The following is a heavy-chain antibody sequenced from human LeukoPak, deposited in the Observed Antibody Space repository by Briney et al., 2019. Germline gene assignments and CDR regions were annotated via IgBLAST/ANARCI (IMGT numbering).Heavy chain of an antibody. V-gene: IGHV1-18*01. J-gene: IGHJ4*02. CDR1: GYTFTSYG. CDR3: ATSYFDILTGYRPLSY. CDR2: ISAYNGNT. D-gene: IGHD3-9*01. Sequence: VASVKVSCKASGYTFTSYGISWVRQAPGQGLEWMGWISAYNGNTNYAQKLQGRVSMTEDTSTDTAYMELSSLRSEDTAMYYCATSYFDILTGYRPLSYWGQGTLVTVSS.